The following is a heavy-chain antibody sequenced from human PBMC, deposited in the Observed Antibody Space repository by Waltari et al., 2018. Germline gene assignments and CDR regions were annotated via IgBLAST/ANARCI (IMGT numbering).Heavy chain of an antibody. CDR3: ARDPATKWGVFYFDH. J-gene: IGHJ4*02. CDR2: KSYHGTNN. D-gene: IGHD7-27*01. CDR1: GFTFSSFE. V-gene: IGHV3-30*10. Sequence: QVQLVESGGGVVQPGKSLRLSCAASGFTFSSFEMHWVRQAPGKGLEWVEIKSYHGTNNYSTDSVKGRFNISRDNSKNTLYLQINALRHEDTAVYFCARDPATKWGVFYFDHWGQGTLVTVSS.